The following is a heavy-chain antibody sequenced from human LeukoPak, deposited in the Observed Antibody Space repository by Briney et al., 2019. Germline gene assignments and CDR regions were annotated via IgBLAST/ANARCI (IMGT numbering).Heavy chain of an antibody. J-gene: IGHJ4*02. CDR2: ISSSNNI. D-gene: IGHD6-19*01. CDR1: GFRFSDYS. CDR3: VKHGYSSGWPQVPSDY. Sequence: GGSLRLSCAASGFRFSDYSMNWVRQAPGKGLEWVSYISSSNNIYYADSVKGRFTISRDNSKNTLYLQMNSLRVEDTAVYYCVKHGYSSGWPQVPSDYWGQGTLVTVSS. V-gene: IGHV3-48*01.